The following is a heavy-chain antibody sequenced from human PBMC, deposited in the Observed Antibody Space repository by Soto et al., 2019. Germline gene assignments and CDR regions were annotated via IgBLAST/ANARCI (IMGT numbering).Heavy chain of an antibody. V-gene: IGHV4-30-4*08. CDR3: AREVVGATKYNWFDP. CDR2: IYYSGST. Sequence: PSETLSLTCTVSGGSMRNYFWTWIRQPPGKGLEWIGYIYYSGSTYYNPSLKSRVTISVDTSKNQFSLKLSSVTAADTAVYYCAREVVGATKYNWFDPWGQGTLVTVSS. D-gene: IGHD1-26*01. J-gene: IGHJ5*02. CDR1: GGSMRNYF.